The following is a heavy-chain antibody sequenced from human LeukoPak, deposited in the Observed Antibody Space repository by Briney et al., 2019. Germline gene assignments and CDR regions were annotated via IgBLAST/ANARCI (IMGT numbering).Heavy chain of an antibody. V-gene: IGHV3-73*01. CDR1: GFTFSGSA. Sequence: GGSLRLSCAASGFTFSGSAMHWVRQASGKGLEWVGRIRSKANSYATAYAAPVKGRFTISRDDSKNTAYMQMNSLKTEDTAVYYCTRHGYDSSDYYATLDYWGQGTLVTVSS. D-gene: IGHD3-22*01. CDR3: TRHGYDSSDYYATLDY. J-gene: IGHJ4*02. CDR2: IRSKANSYAT.